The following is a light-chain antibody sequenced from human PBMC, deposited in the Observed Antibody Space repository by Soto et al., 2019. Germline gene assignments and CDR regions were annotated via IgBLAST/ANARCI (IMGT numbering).Light chain of an antibody. CDR2: DAS. CDR1: QSVDSY. V-gene: IGKV3-11*01. J-gene: IGKJ4*01. Sequence: EIVLTQSPATLSLSPGERATLSCRASQSVDSYLAWYQQKPGQAPRLLIYDASNRATGIPARFSGSGSGTDFTRTISSIEPEDCAVYYCQQRSNWPPLTFGGGTKVEIK. CDR3: QQRSNWPPLT.